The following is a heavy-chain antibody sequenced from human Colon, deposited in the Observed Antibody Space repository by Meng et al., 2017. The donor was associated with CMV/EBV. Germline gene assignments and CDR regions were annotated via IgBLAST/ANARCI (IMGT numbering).Heavy chain of an antibody. Sequence: GGSLRLSCAASGFTFSSYWMSWVRQAPGKGLEWVANIKQDGSEKYYVDSVKGRFTISRDNAKNSLYLQMNSLRAEDTAVYYCARPRLLRQTVKLYYFDYWGQGTLVTVSS. CDR3: ARPRLLRQTVKLYYFDY. D-gene: IGHD3-22*01. V-gene: IGHV3-7*01. CDR1: GFTFSSYW. J-gene: IGHJ4*02. CDR2: IKQDGSEK.